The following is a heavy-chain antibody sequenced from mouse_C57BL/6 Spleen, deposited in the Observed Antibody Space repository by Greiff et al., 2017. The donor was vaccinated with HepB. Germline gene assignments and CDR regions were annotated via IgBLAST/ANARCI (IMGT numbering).Heavy chain of an antibody. CDR1: GYTFTSYW. CDR3: ARGPHYYDYDAGFAY. Sequence: QVQLQQPGAELVKPGASVKLSCKASGYTFTSYWMHWVKQRPGQGLEWIGMIHPNSGSTNYNEKFKSKATLTVDKSSSTAYMQLSSLTSEDSAVYYCARGPHYYDYDAGFAYWGQGTLVTVSA. V-gene: IGHV1-64*01. CDR2: IHPNSGST. J-gene: IGHJ3*01. D-gene: IGHD2-4*01.